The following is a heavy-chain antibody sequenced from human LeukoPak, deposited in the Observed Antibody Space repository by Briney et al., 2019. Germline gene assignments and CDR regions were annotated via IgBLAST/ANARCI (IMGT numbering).Heavy chain of an antibody. CDR2: INPNSGGT. D-gene: IGHD2-2*01. CDR1: GYTFTGYY. CDR3: AREGDIVVVPAAELDY. J-gene: IGHJ4*02. Sequence: ASVKVSCKASGYTFTGYYMHWVRQAPGQGLEWMGRINPNSGGTNYAQKFQGRVTMTRDTSISTAYMELSRLRSDDTAVYYRAREGDIVVVPAAELDYWGQGTLVTVSS. V-gene: IGHV1-2*06.